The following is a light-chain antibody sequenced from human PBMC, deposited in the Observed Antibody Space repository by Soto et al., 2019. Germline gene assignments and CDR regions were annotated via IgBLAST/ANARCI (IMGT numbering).Light chain of an antibody. Sequence: EIVMTQSPATLSVSPGERATLSCRASQSVSSSYLAWHQQKPGQAPRLLIYGASSRATGIPDRFSGSGSGTDFTLTISRLEPEDFAVYYCQQYGNSPWTFGQGTKVDIK. CDR2: GAS. V-gene: IGKV3-20*01. CDR3: QQYGNSPWT. CDR1: QSVSSSY. J-gene: IGKJ1*01.